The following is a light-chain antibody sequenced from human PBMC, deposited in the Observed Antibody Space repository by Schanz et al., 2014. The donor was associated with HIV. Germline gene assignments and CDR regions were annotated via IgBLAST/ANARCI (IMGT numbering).Light chain of an antibody. V-gene: IGLV2-8*01. Sequence: QSALTQPPSASGSPGQSVTISCTGTSSDVGGYNYVSWYQQPPGKAPKLMIYEVNKRPSGVPDRFSGSKSGNTASLTVSGLQAEDEADYYCSSYAGSNKFGVFGGGTKVTVL. CDR3: SSYAGSNKFGV. J-gene: IGLJ3*02. CDR2: EVN. CDR1: SSDVGGYNY.